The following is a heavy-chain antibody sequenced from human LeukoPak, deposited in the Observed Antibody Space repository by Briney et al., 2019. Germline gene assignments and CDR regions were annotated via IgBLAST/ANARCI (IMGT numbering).Heavy chain of an antibody. Sequence: PSETLSLTCTFSGGSISSSSYYWGWIRQPPGKGLEWIGSIYYSGSTYYNPSLKSRVTISVDTSKNQFSLKLSSVTAADTAVYYCASEYPIQLWLPYYYYYMVVWGKGTTVTVS. CDR2: IYYSGST. CDR3: ASEYPIQLWLPYYYYYMVV. V-gene: IGHV4-39*01. J-gene: IGHJ6*03. CDR1: GGSISSSSYY. D-gene: IGHD5-18*01.